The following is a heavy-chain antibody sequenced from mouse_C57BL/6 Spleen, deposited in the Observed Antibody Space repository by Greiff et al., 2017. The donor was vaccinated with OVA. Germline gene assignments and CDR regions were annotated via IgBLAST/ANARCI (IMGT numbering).Heavy chain of an antibody. CDR1: GYTFTSYW. J-gene: IGHJ1*03. CDR3: ARSGITTAPYWYFDV. V-gene: IGHV1-72*01. CDR2: IDPNSGGT. D-gene: IGHD1-2*01. Sequence: QVQLQQPGAELVKPGASVKLSCKASGYTFTSYWMHWVKQRPGRGLEWIGRIDPNSGGTKYNEKFKSKATLTVDKPSSTAYMQLSSLTSEDSAVYDCARSGITTAPYWYFDVWGTGTTVTVSS.